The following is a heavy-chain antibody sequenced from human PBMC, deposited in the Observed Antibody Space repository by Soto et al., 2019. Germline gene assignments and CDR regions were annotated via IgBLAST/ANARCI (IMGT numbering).Heavy chain of an antibody. D-gene: IGHD6-13*01. J-gene: IGHJ5*02. CDR3: ARDRGIAAAADNWFDP. CDR1: GSSISSYY. CDR2: IYYSGST. V-gene: IGHV4-59*01. Sequence: SETLSLTCTVSGSSISSYYWSWIRQPPGKGLEWIGYIYYSGSTNYNPSLKSRVTISVDTSKNQFSLKLSSVTAADTAVYYCARDRGIAAAADNWFDPWGQGTLVTVSS.